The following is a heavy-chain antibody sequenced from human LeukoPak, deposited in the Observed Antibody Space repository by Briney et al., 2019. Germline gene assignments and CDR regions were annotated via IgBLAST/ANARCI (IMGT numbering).Heavy chain of an antibody. D-gene: IGHD2-2*01. J-gene: IGHJ4*02. CDR2: ISSSSSYI. CDR3: ARDHCSSTSCHNDY. Sequence: PGGSLRLSCAASGFTFSSYSMNWVRQAPGKGLEWVSSISSSSSYIYYADSVKGRFTISRDNAKNSLYLQMNSLRAEDTAVYYCARDHCSSTSCHNDYWGQGTLVTVSS. V-gene: IGHV3-21*01. CDR1: GFTFSSYS.